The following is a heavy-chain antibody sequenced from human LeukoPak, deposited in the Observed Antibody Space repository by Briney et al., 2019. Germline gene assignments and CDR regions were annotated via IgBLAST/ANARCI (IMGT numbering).Heavy chain of an antibody. J-gene: IGHJ4*02. CDR3: ARSMVRGVIKAPRIGYFDY. CDR2: IYYSGST. V-gene: IGHV4-39*07. CDR1: GGSISSSSYY. D-gene: IGHD3-10*01. Sequence: ASETLSLTCTVSGGSISSSSYYWGWIRQPPGKGLEWIGSIYYSGSTYYNPSLKSRVTISVDKSKNQFSLKLSSVTAADTAVYYCARSMVRGVIKAPRIGYFDYWGQGTLVTVSS.